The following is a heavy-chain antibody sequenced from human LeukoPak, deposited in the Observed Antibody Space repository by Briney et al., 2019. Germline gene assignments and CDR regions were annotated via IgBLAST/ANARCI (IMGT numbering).Heavy chain of an antibody. Sequence: GGALRLSCAASGFTFSNAWMSWVRQAPGKGLEWVGRIKSKSDGGTTDYTAPVKGRFTTSRDDSKNTLYLQMNSLKTEDTAIYYCTSGYNYGMDVWGQGTTVTVSS. J-gene: IGHJ6*02. D-gene: IGHD5-18*01. CDR1: GFTFSNAW. V-gene: IGHV3-15*01. CDR3: TSGYNYGMDV. CDR2: IKSKSDGGTT.